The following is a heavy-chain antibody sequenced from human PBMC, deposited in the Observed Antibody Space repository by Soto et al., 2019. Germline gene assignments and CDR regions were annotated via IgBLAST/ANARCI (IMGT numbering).Heavy chain of an antibody. D-gene: IGHD3-10*01. V-gene: IGHV1-2*04. CDR3: AREYYYGSGGYGMDV. CDR1: GYTFTGYY. Sequence: ASVKVSCKASGYTFTGYYMHWVRQAPGQGLEWMGWINPNSGGTNYAQKFQGWVTMTRDTSISTAYMELSRLRSDDTAVYYCAREYYYGSGGYGMDVWGQGTTVTVSS. CDR2: INPNSGGT. J-gene: IGHJ6*02.